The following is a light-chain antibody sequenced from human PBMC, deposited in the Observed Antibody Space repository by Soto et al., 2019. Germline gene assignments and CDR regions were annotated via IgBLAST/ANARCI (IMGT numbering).Light chain of an antibody. J-gene: IGKJ4*01. V-gene: IGKV3-20*01. CDR1: QSVSSNY. CDR3: QQHRHSRT. Sequence: IVLTQSPGTLSLSPGERATLSCRARQSVSSNYLAWYQQKPGQAPRLLIQGASSRATGLPDRFSVSGSGPDFTRTINRLVPEDFAVYYCQQHRHSRTCGGGTKVDMK. CDR2: GAS.